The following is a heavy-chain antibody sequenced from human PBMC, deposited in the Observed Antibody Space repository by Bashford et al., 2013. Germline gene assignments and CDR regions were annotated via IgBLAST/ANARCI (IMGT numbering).Heavy chain of an antibody. CDR1: GYSFTNNW. CDR2: IFPGNSDT. V-gene: IGHV5-51*01. CDR3: ARLVIPGHRSVHDAFDV. J-gene: IGHJ3*01. Sequence: GESLKISCKGSGYSFTNNWITWVRQMPGKGLEWMGLIFPGNSDTRYSPSFQGQVTISVDKSISTAYLQWSSLKASDTAIYYCARLVIPGHRSVHDAFDVWGQGSMVTVSS. D-gene: IGHD1-14*01.